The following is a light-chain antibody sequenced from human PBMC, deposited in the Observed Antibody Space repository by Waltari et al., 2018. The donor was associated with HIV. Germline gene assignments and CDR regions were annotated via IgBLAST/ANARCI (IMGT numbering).Light chain of an antibody. CDR3: LLYMGSGISV. Sequence: QTVVTQEPSFSVSPGGTVTLTCGLRSGSVSSHSYPSWYQQTPGQAARTVIYTTHSRSSGVRDGFSGSFLGNKAALTIAGAQADDESDDSCLLYMGSGISVFGGGTKLTVV. CDR1: SGSVSSHSY. CDR2: TTH. V-gene: IGLV8-61*01. J-gene: IGLJ3*02.